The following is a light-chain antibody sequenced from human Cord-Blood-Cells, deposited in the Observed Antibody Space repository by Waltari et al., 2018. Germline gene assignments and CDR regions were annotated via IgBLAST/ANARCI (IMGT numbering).Light chain of an antibody. Sequence: DIVMTPSPDSLAVSLGGRATSNSKHSQSVLYSSNNKNYLAWYQQKPGQHPKLLIYWASTRESGVPDRFSGSGSGTDFTLTISSLQAEDVAVYYCQQYYSTLPYTFGQGTKLEIK. CDR1: QSVLYSSNNKNY. V-gene: IGKV4-1*01. CDR2: WAS. J-gene: IGKJ2*01. CDR3: QQYYSTLPYT.